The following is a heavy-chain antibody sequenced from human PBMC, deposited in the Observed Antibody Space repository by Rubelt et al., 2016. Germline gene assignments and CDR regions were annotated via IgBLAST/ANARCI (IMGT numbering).Heavy chain of an antibody. V-gene: IGHV3-23*01. Sequence: SLRLSCAASGFTFSTYAMGWVRQAPGKGLAWVSAISGSGGSIYYADSVKGRFTISRDSSKNTVYLQMNSLRAEDTAVYYCAREDRLLSYFDYWGQGTLVTVSS. CDR1: GFTFSTYA. J-gene: IGHJ4*02. D-gene: IGHD2-2*01. CDR3: AREDRLLSYFDY. CDR2: ISGSGGSI.